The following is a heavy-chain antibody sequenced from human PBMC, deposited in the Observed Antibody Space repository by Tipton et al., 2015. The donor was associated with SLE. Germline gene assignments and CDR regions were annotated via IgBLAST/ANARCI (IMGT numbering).Heavy chain of an antibody. CDR3: AKGSGWYKD. J-gene: IGHJ4*02. D-gene: IGHD6-19*01. CDR2: LDDSGNT. Sequence: LRLSCVVSDDSLRSSYWSWIRQPPGKGLEWIASLDDSGNTNYKPSLRSRVTTSIDTPKSQFSLKLSSVTAADTAVYYCAKGSGWYKDWGQGTLVTVSS. V-gene: IGHV4-59*01. CDR1: DDSLRSSY.